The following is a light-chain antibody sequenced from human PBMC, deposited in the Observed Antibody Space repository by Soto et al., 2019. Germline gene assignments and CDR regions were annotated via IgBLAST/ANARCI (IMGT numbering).Light chain of an antibody. CDR2: AAS. CDR1: QSVADNY. Sequence: EIVLTQSPGTLSLSPGERATLSCRASQSVADNYLAWYQQKPGQAPRLLIYAASRRATGIPDTFSVSGSGTDFTLTITRLEPEDFALYYCQQYGHSPRTFGQGTRVEIK. J-gene: IGKJ1*01. V-gene: IGKV3-20*01. CDR3: QQYGHSPRT.